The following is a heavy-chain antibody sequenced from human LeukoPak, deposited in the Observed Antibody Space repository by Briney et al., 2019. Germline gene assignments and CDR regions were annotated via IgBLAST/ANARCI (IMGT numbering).Heavy chain of an antibody. J-gene: IGHJ3*02. CDR1: GFTFSNYA. V-gene: IGHV3-23*01. D-gene: IGHD2-8*01. CDR3: AKLCTNGVCYNAFDI. Sequence: GGSLRLSCAASGFTFSNYAMSWVRQAPGKGLEWVSTISGSGGSTYYADSVKGRFTISRDNSKNTLYLQMNSLRAEDTAVYYCAKLCTNGVCYNAFDIWGQGTMVTVSS. CDR2: ISGSGGST.